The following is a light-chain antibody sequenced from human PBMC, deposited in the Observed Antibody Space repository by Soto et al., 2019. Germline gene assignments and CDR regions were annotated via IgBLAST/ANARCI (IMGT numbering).Light chain of an antibody. CDR2: AAS. J-gene: IGKJ1*01. CDR1: QTIIRY. V-gene: IGKV1-39*01. Sequence: DIQMTQSPSSLSASVGDRVSITCRASQTIIRYLSWYQQKPGKAPKLLISAASSLQSGVSSRFNGSRSGTDFTLTISSLQSVDFATYYCQQTYSIPWTFGLGTKVDIK. CDR3: QQTYSIPWT.